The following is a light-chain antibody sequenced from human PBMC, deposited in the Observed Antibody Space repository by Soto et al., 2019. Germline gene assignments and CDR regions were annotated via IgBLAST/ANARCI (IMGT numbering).Light chain of an antibody. CDR1: QSIRSY. CDR2: AAS. CDR3: QQYDNLPLT. V-gene: IGKV1-39*01. Sequence: DIQMTQSPSSLSPSVGDRVTITCRASQSIRSYLNWYQQKPGKAPKLLIYAASSLQSGVPSRFSGSGSGTDFTLTISSLQPEDFATYYCQQYDNLPLTFGQGTRLEIK. J-gene: IGKJ5*01.